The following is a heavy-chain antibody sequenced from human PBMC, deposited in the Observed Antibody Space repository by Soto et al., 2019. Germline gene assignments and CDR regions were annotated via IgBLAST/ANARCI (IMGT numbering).Heavy chain of an antibody. CDR2: INHSGST. D-gene: IGHD2-2*01. CDR3: ARWGQYQLLLGYYGMDV. J-gene: IGHJ6*02. Sequence: SETLSLTCAVYGGSFSGYYWSWIRQPPGKGLEWIGEINHSGSTNYNPSLKSRVTISVDTSKNQFSLKLSSVTAADTAVYYCARWGQYQLLLGYYGMDVWGQGTTVTVSS. CDR1: GGSFSGYY. V-gene: IGHV4-34*01.